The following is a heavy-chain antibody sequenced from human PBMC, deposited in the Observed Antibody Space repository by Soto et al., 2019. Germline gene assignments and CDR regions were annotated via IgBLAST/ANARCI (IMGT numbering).Heavy chain of an antibody. V-gene: IGHV1-69*06. CDR3: ASQKLWFGELLTNYYYYYGMDV. D-gene: IGHD3-10*01. CDR2: IIPIFGTA. CDR1: GGTFSSYA. Sequence: QVQLVQSGAEVKKPGSSVKVSCKASGGTFSSYAISWVRQAPGQGLEWMGGIIPIFGTANYAQRFQGRVTITADKSSYTAYMELSSLRSEDTAVYYCASQKLWFGELLTNYYYYYGMDVWGQGTTVTVSS. J-gene: IGHJ6*02.